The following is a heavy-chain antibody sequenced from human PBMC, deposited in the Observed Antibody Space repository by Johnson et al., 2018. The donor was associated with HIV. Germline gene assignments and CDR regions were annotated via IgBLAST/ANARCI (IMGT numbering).Heavy chain of an antibody. V-gene: IGHV3-7*01. CDR1: GFTFSSYW. CDR2: IKQDGSEK. D-gene: IGHD2-15*01. CDR3: ARSRDCSGGSGPDAFDI. Sequence: VQLVESGGGLVQPGGSLRLSCAASGFTFSSYWMSWVRQAPGKGLEWVANIKQDGSEKYYVDSVKGRFSISRDNAKNSLYLQMNSLRAEDTAVYYCARSRDCSGGSGPDAFDIWGQGTMVTVSS. J-gene: IGHJ3*02.